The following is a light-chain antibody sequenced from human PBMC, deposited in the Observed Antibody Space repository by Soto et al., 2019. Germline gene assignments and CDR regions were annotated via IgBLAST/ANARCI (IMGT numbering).Light chain of an antibody. J-gene: IGKJ4*01. V-gene: IGKV3-15*01. Sequence: EIVMTQSPATLSVSPGERATLSCRASQSIVNNLAWYQQKPGQGPRLLIYGASSRATGLPARFSGSGSGTGFTLTISSLQSEDFAIYYCQQYNDWPLTFGGGTKAEIK. CDR2: GAS. CDR3: QQYNDWPLT. CDR1: QSIVNN.